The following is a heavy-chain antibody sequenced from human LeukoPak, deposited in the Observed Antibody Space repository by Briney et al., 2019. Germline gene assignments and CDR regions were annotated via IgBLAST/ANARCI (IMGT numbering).Heavy chain of an antibody. D-gene: IGHD3-16*02. J-gene: IGHJ6*02. Sequence: GGSLRLSCAASGFTFNNYAMNWVRQAPGKGLEWVSVISGSGGTTYYADSVKGRFTISRDNSKNTLYLQMNSLRAEDTAVYYCAKDYRFSNTWYRGVDVWDQGTTVTVSS. CDR3: AKDYRFSNTWYRGVDV. V-gene: IGHV3-23*01. CDR1: GFTFNNYA. CDR2: ISGSGGTT.